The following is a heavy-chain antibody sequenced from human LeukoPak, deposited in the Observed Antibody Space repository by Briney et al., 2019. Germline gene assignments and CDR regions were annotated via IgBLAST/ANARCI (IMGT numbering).Heavy chain of an antibody. Sequence: GGSLRLSCAASGFTFSSYAMSWIRQAPGKGLEWVSYISNSSSYTNYADSVKGRFTISRDNAKNSLYLQMNSLRAEDTAVYYCARGGGLIVGATFDYWGQGTLVTVSS. D-gene: IGHD1-26*01. J-gene: IGHJ4*02. CDR2: ISNSSSYT. CDR1: GFTFSSYA. CDR3: ARGGGLIVGATFDY. V-gene: IGHV3-11*05.